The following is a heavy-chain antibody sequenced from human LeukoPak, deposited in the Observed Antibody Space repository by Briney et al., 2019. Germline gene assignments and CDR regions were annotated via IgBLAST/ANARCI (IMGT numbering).Heavy chain of an antibody. D-gene: IGHD5-12*01. V-gene: IGHV1-8*01. CDR2: MNPNSGNT. J-gene: IGHJ4*02. CDR3: ARGRGVDIVATIIGY. CDR1: GYTFTSYD. Sequence: GASVKVPCKASGYTFTSYDINWVRQATGQGLEWMGWMNPNSGNTGYAQKFQGRVTMTRNTSISTAYMELSSLRSEDTAVYYCARGRGVDIVATIIGYWGQGTLVTVSS.